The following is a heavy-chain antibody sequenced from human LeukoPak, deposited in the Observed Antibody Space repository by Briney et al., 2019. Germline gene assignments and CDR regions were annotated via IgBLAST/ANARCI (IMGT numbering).Heavy chain of an antibody. D-gene: IGHD2-2*01. J-gene: IGHJ4*02. CDR1: GFTLSSYA. CDR3: AKGVVVAPDVTPFDY. CDR2: LGISGDYT. Sequence: GGSLRLSCVASGFTLSSYAMSWVRQAPGKGLQWVSSLGISGDYTWYAGSVKGRFTISRDSSKNTLYLQMNSLGAEDTAVYYCAKGVVVAPDVTPFDYWGQGTLVTVSS. V-gene: IGHV3-23*01.